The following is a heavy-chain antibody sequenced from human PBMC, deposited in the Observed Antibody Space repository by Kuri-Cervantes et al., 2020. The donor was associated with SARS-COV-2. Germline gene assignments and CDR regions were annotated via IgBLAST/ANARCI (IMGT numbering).Heavy chain of an antibody. D-gene: IGHD2-15*01. J-gene: IGHJ3*02. CDR2: ISSSSSTI. CDR1: GFTFSSYS. V-gene: IGHV3-48*04. Sequence: GESLKISCAASGFTFSSYSMNWVRQAPGKGLEWVSSISSSSSTIYYADSVKGRFTISRDNAKNSLYLQMNSLRAEDTAVYYCARDSIVDDAFDIWGQGTMVTVSS. CDR3: ARDSIVDDAFDI.